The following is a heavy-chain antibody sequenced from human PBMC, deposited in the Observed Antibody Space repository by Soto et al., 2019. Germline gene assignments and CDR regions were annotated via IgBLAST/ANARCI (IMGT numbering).Heavy chain of an antibody. Sequence: QVQLHQWGAGLLRPSETLSLTCAVYGGSFSDYSWTWIRQPPGKGLEWIGDINHSGSTNCNPSLKKRVTISVDTSKNQFSLQLSSVTAADTAVYYCSRGAPGYWGQGTLVTVSS. CDR2: INHSGST. J-gene: IGHJ4*02. V-gene: IGHV4-34*01. CDR1: GGSFSDYS. CDR3: SRGAPGY.